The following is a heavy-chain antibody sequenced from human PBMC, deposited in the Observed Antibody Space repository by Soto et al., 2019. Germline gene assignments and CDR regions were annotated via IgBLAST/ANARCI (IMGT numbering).Heavy chain of an antibody. V-gene: IGHV3-23*01. CDR1: GFTFSSYA. Sequence: PGGSLRLSCAASGFTFSSYAMSWVRQAPGKGLEWVSAISGSGGSTYYADSVKGRFTISRDNSKNTLYLQMNSLRAEDTAVYYCAKDRLPQGVGATTGFDYWGQGTLVTVSS. D-gene: IGHD1-26*01. CDR2: ISGSGGST. CDR3: AKDRLPQGVGATTGFDY. J-gene: IGHJ4*02.